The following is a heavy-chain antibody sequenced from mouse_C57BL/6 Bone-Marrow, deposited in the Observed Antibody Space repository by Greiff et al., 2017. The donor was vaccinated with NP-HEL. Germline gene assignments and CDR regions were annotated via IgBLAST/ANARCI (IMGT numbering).Heavy chain of an antibody. V-gene: IGHV1-64*01. Sequence: QVQLQQPGAELVKPGASVKLSCKASGYTFTSYWMHWVKQRPGQGLEWIGMIHPNSGSTNYNEKFKSKATLTVDKSSSTAYMQLSSLTSEDSAVYYCAYDYDKSIWYFDVWGTGTTVTVSS. D-gene: IGHD2-4*01. J-gene: IGHJ1*03. CDR1: GYTFTSYW. CDR2: IHPNSGST. CDR3: AYDYDKSIWYFDV.